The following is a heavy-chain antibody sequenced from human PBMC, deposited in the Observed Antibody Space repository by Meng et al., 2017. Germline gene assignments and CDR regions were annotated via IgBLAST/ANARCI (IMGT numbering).Heavy chain of an antibody. Sequence: GESLKISCTASGFIFGDYAMSWVRQAPGKGLEWVGFIRDKVSGGTTEYAASVEGRFTISRDDSKGIAYLQMDSLEVEDTALYYCTRLYDISGIYRPSLDWGQGTLVTVSS. D-gene: IGHD3-22*01. CDR3: TRLYDISGIYRPSLD. J-gene: IGHJ4*02. CDR2: IRDKVSGGTT. CDR1: GFIFGDYA. V-gene: IGHV3-49*04.